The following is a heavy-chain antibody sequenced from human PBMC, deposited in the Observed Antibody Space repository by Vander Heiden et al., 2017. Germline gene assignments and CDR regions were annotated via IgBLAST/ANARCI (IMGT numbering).Heavy chain of an antibody. J-gene: IGHJ3*01. V-gene: IGHV3-15*07. CDR1: GFTFSNAW. D-gene: IGHD3-10*01. CDR3: TTGYYYGSGSYMGAFDV. CDR2: VKSKTDGGTT. Sequence: EAQLVEYGGGLVKPGGSLRLSCVASGFTFSNAWMNWVRQAPGKGLEWVGRVKSKTDGGTTDYAAPVKGRFTISRDDSKNTLYLEMNSLKTEDTAVYYCTTGYYYGSGSYMGAFDVWGQGTMVTVSS.